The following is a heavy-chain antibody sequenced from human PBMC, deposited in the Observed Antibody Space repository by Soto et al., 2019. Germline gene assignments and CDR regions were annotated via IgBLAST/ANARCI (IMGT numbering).Heavy chain of an antibody. J-gene: IGHJ6*02. V-gene: IGHV1-69*01. CDR2: IIPIFGTA. CDR1: GGTFSSYA. D-gene: IGHD3-10*01. Sequence: QVQLVQSGAEVKKPGSSVKVSCKASGGTFSSYAISWVRQAPGQGLEWMGGIIPIFGTANYAQKFQGRVTITAYESTSTAYMELSSLRSEDTAVYYCARDPGRWLPSSGGMDVWGQGTTVTVSS. CDR3: ARDPGRWLPSSGGMDV.